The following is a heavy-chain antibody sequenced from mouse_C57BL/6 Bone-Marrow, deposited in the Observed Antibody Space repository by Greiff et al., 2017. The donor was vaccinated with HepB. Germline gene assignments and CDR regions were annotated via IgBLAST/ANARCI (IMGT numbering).Heavy chain of an antibody. CDR3: ARDALTGNYAMDY. Sequence: EVMLVESGGGLVQSGRSLRLSCATSGFTFSDFYMEWVRQAPGKGLEWIAASRNKANDYTTEYSASVKGRFIVSRDTSQSILYLQMNALRAEDTAIYNCARDALTGNYAMDYWGQGTSVTVSS. CDR2: SRNKANDYTT. V-gene: IGHV7-1*01. CDR1: GFTFSDFY. J-gene: IGHJ4*01. D-gene: IGHD4-1*01.